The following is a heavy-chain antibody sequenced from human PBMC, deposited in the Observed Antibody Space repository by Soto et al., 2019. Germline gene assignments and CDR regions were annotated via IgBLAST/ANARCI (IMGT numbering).Heavy chain of an antibody. V-gene: IGHV4-59*01. D-gene: IGHD6-6*01. CDR3: AGSSSIAARFDY. Sequence: SETLSLTCTVSGGSISSYYWSWIRQPPGKGLEWIGYIYYSGSTNYNPSLKSRVTISVDTSKNQFSLKLSSVTAADTVVYYCAGSSSIAARFDYWGQGTLVTVSS. CDR2: IYYSGST. CDR1: GGSISSYY. J-gene: IGHJ4*02.